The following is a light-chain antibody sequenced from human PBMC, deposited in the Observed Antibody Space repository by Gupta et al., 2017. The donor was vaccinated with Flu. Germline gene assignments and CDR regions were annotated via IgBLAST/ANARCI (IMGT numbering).Light chain of an antibody. Sequence: SFVLPHPPSVSVAPGQTARITCGGNNLGTKSVHWYQLAQGQAPLLVLSNAGDRPSGIPERVSGSNSGNTANLNISRVEAGDEADDDCQVWGSGRDLGVFGGGTKLTVL. J-gene: IGLJ2*01. CDR3: QVWGSGRDLGV. V-gene: IGLV3-21*02. CDR1: NLGTKS. CDR2: NAG.